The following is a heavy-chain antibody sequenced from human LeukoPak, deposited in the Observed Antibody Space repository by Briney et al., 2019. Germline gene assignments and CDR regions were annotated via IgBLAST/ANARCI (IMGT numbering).Heavy chain of an antibody. CDR3: ARGGGYSYGPVVFNY. D-gene: IGHD5-18*01. J-gene: IGHJ4*02. CDR1: GGSVGSGSYY. CDR2: IYYSGST. V-gene: IGHV4-61*01. Sequence: SETLSLTCTVSGGSVGSGSYYWSWIRQPPGKGLEWIGYIYYSGSTNYNPSLKSRVTISVATSKNQFSLKLSSVTAADTAVYYCARGGGYSYGPVVFNYWGQGTLVTVSS.